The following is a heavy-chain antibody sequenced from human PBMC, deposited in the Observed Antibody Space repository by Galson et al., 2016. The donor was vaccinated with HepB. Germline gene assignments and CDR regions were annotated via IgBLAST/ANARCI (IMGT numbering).Heavy chain of an antibody. CDR2: THYSGST. CDR1: GDSISKYY. D-gene: IGHD2-21*02. J-gene: IGHJ3*01. V-gene: IGHV4-59*03. CDR3: ATTYCGGGCYHVYAFDF. Sequence: ETLSLTCTVSGDSISKYYCSWIRQPPGKALEWIGYTHYSGSTDYNSSLKSRTTMSVDTSKNQFSLKLSSVTAADTALYYCATTYCGGGCYHVYAFDFWGQGTMVTVSS.